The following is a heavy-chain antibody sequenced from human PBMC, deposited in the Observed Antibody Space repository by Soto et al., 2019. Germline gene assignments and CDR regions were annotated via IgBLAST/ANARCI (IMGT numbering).Heavy chain of an antibody. Sequence: SETLSLTCPVSGGSISSNYWSWIRQPPGKGLEWIGYIYYSGSINYNPSLKSRVTISVDTSKNQFSLKLSSVTAADTAVYYCARHLYGSGERFDPWGQGTLVTVS. D-gene: IGHD3-10*01. V-gene: IGHV4-59*08. CDR2: IYYSGSI. J-gene: IGHJ5*02. CDR3: ARHLYGSGERFDP. CDR1: GGSISSNY.